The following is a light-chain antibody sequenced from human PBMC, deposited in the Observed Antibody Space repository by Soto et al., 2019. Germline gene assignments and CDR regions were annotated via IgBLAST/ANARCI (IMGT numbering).Light chain of an antibody. CDR3: QQLDSYVFT. V-gene: IGKV1-9*01. J-gene: IGKJ3*01. CDR1: QGISSY. Sequence: IHLTQSPSSLSASVLDRFTITCRASQGISSYLAWYQQKPGEAPKLLIYAASTLQSGVPSRFSGSGSGTDFTLTISSLQPEDFATYYCQQLDSYVFTFGPGTKVDIK. CDR2: AAS.